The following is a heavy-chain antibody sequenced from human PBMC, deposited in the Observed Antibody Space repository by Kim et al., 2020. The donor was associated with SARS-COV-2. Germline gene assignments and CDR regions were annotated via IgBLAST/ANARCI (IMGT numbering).Heavy chain of an antibody. V-gene: IGHV7-4-1*02. J-gene: IGHJ6*02. CDR1: GYTFTSYA. CDR2: INTNTGNP. D-gene: IGHD3-9*01. CDR3: ARGPDLRYYDILTGYYNPNYYYYYGMDV. Sequence: ASVKVSCKASGYTFTSYAMNWVRQVPGQGLEWMGWINTNTGNPTYAQGFTGRIVFSLDTSVSTAYLQISSLKAEDTAVYYCARGPDLRYYDILTGYYNPNYYYYYGMDVWGQGTTVTVSS.